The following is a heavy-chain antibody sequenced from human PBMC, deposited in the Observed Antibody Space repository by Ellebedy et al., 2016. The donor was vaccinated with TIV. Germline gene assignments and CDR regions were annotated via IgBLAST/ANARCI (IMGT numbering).Heavy chain of an antibody. V-gene: IGHV1-2*02. D-gene: IGHD6-19*01. Sequence: ASVKVSCKASGYTFTGYYMHWVRQAPGQGLEWMGWINPNSGGTNYAQKFQGRVTMTRDTSISTAYMELSRLRSDDTAVYYCTRDPTVAGRLGMDVWGQGTTVTVSS. CDR3: TRDPTVAGRLGMDV. CDR2: INPNSGGT. CDR1: GYTFTGYY. J-gene: IGHJ6*02.